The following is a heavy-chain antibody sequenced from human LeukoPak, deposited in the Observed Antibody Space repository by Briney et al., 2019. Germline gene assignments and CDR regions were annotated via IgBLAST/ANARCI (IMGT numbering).Heavy chain of an antibody. CDR1: GFTFSSHA. D-gene: IGHD6-19*01. CDR2: ISYDGSNK. J-gene: IGHJ3*02. V-gene: IGHV3-30-3*01. Sequence: PGGSLRLSCAASGFTFSSHAVHWVRQAPGKGLEWVAVISYDGSNKYYTDSVKGRFTVSRDNSTNTLYLQMSSLSPEDTAVYYCGVDRSGAFDIWGQGTMVTVSS. CDR3: GVDRSGAFDI.